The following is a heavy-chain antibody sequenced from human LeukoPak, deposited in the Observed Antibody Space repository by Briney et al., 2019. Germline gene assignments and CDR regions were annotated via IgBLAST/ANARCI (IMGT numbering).Heavy chain of an antibody. J-gene: IGHJ4*02. V-gene: IGHV3-7*04. Sequence: GGSLRLSCAASGFTFSSYWMSWVRQAPGKGLEWVANIKQDGSEKYYVDSVKGRFTISRDNAKNSLYLQMNSLRAEDTAVYYCARAVPYYYGSGSYLDCWGQGTLVTVSS. D-gene: IGHD3-10*01. CDR3: ARAVPYYYGSGSYLDC. CDR2: IKQDGSEK. CDR1: GFTFSSYW.